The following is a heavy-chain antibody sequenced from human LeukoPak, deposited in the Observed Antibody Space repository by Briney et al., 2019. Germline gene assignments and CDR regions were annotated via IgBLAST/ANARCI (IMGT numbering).Heavy chain of an antibody. D-gene: IGHD1-26*01. CDR3: SSERGYSGSYSGFDY. V-gene: IGHV3-74*01. J-gene: IGHJ4*02. CDR1: GFTLSSYW. CDR2: INSDGSST. Sequence: GGSLRLSCAASGFTLSSYWMHWVRQAPGKGLVWVARINSDGSSTSYADSVKGRFTISRDNAKNTLYLQMNSLRAEDTAAYYCSSERGYSGSYSGFDYWGQGTLVTVSS.